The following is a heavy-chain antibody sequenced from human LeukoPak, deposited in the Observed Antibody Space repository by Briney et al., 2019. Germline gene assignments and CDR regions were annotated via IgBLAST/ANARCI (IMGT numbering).Heavy chain of an antibody. CDR1: GFTFSSSV. CDR2: INDRGGTT. CDR3: VRGWYLEN. V-gene: IGHV3-23*01. Sequence: PGGSLRLSCAASGFTFSSSVMIWVRQAPGKWLEWVSGINDRGGTTYYADSVKGRFTISRDNSKNTLYLQMNSLRAEDTAVYYAVRGWYLENWGQGTLVTVSS. D-gene: IGHD4-17*01. J-gene: IGHJ4*02.